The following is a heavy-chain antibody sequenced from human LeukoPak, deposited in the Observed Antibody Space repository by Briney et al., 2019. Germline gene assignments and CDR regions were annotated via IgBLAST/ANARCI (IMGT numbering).Heavy chain of an antibody. D-gene: IGHD3-10*01. Sequence: GASVKVSCKVSGYTLIELSMHWVRQAPGKGLAWMGGFDHEDGETIYTQKFQGRVTMTEDTSTDTGYMELSSLRSEDTAVYYCATDQRGAGLGFVYGSGSFNGLDVWGQGTTVTVSS. CDR2: FDHEDGET. CDR1: GYTLIELS. V-gene: IGHV1-24*01. J-gene: IGHJ6*02. CDR3: ATDQRGAGLGFVYGSGSFNGLDV.